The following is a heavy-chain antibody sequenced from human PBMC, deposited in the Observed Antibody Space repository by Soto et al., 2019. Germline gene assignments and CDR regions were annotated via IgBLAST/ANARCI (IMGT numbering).Heavy chain of an antibody. CDR3: ARGFVVVPATKYYYYGMDV. J-gene: IGHJ6*02. V-gene: IGHV4-34*01. Sequence: PSETLSLTCAVYGGSVSGYYWSWIRQPPGKGLEWIGEINHSGSTNYNPSLKSRVTISVDTSKNQFSLKLSSVTAADTAVYYCARGFVVVPATKYYYYGMDVWGQGTTVTVSS. CDR2: INHSGST. CDR1: GGSVSGYY. D-gene: IGHD2-2*01.